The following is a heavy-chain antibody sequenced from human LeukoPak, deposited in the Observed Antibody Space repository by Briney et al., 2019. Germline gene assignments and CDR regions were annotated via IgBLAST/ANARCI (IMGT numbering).Heavy chain of an antibody. V-gene: IGHV5-51*01. CDR3: ARLEQQLLDP. J-gene: IGHJ5*02. CDR2: IYPGDSDT. CDR1: GSSFTSYW. Sequence: GASLKISCKGAGSSFTSYWIGWVRRMPGKGLEWMGIIYPGDSDTRYSPSFQGQVTISADKSISTAYLQWSSLKASDTAMYYCARLEQQLLDPWGQGTLVTVSS. D-gene: IGHD6-13*01.